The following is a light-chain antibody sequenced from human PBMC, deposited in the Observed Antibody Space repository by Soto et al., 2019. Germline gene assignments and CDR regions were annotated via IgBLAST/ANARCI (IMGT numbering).Light chain of an antibody. CDR3: QQYYRGPLS. CDR1: QSDGRW. CDR2: DAS. V-gene: IGKV1-5*01. J-gene: IGKJ4*01. Sequence: DIQMTQSPSTLSASVGDRVTITFRASQSDGRWVAWYQQKAGKAPKLLIYDASTLGSRVPSRFSGRGSGAEFTLTNSSLQPDDFATYYRQQYYRGPLSFGGGTRVDI.